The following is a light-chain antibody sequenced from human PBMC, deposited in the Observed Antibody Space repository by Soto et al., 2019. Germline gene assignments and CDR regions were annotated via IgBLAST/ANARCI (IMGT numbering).Light chain of an antibody. CDR3: LQYNSYSIT. Sequence: DIQMTQSPSTRSASVGDRVTITCRASQSISSWLAWYQQKRGKAPKLLIYKASSLESGVPSRFRRSGSRKEFTLTISRHQPDDIATYYCLQYNSYSITVGGGTKVEIK. CDR2: KAS. V-gene: IGKV1-5*03. J-gene: IGKJ4*01. CDR1: QSISSW.